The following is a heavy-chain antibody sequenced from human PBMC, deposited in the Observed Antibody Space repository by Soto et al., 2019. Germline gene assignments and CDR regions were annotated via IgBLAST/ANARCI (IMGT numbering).Heavy chain of an antibody. D-gene: IGHD3-16*02. CDR1: GYTFTSYG. J-gene: IGHJ4*02. Sequence: QVQLVQSGAEVKKPGASVKVSCKASGYTFTSYGISWVRQAPGQGLEWMGWISAYNGNTNYAQKLQDRVTMTTDTSTSTAYMELRSLRSDDTAVYYCAREKYDYIWGSYRYQGTYYFDYWGQGTLVTVSS. CDR2: ISAYNGNT. CDR3: AREKYDYIWGSYRYQGTYYFDY. V-gene: IGHV1-18*01.